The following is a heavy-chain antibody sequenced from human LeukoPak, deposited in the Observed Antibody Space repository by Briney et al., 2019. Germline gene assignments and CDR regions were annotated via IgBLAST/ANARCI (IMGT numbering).Heavy chain of an antibody. J-gene: IGHJ3*02. CDR2: INVYNGNT. CDR1: GYTFTSYG. V-gene: IGHV1-18*01. Sequence: ASVKVSCKTSGYTFTSYGISWVRQAPGQGLEWMGWINVYNGNTNYAQKLQGRVTMTTDTSTSTAYMDLRSLRSDDTAVYYCARVGGGSSGYYQDAFDIWGQGTMVTVSS. CDR3: ARVGGGSSGYYQDAFDI. D-gene: IGHD3-22*01.